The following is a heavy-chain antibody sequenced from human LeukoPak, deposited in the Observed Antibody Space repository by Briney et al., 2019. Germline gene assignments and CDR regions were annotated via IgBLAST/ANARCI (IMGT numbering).Heavy chain of an antibody. CDR1: GGSFSGYY. CDR2: INHSGST. CDR3: ARRRRGAATPVDY. V-gene: IGHV4-34*01. J-gene: IGHJ4*02. Sequence: PSETLSLTCAVYGGSFSGYYWSWIRQPPGKGLEWIGEINHSGSTNYNPSLKSRVTISVDTSKNQFSLKLSSVTAADTAVYYCARRRRGAATPVDYWGQGTLVTVSS. D-gene: IGHD2-15*01.